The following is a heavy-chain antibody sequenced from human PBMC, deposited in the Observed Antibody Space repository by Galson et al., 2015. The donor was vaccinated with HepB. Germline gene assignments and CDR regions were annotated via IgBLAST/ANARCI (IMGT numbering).Heavy chain of an antibody. J-gene: IGHJ4*02. Sequence: PALVKPTQTLTLTCTFSGFSLSTSGMCVSWIRQPPGKALEWLARIDWDDDKYYSTSLKTRLTISKDTSKNQVVLTMTNMDPVDTATYYCARVYYYDSSGYYHFDYWGQGTLVTVSS. CDR2: IDWDDDK. D-gene: IGHD3-22*01. CDR1: GFSLSTSGMC. CDR3: ARVYYYDSSGYYHFDY. V-gene: IGHV2-70*11.